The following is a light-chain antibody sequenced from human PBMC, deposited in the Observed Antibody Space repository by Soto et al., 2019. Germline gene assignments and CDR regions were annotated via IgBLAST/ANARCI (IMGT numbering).Light chain of an antibody. J-gene: IGKJ1*01. V-gene: IGKV1-5*03. CDR3: QQYNSYPWT. Sequence: EIQRTQSPSTLSASVGDRVTITCRASQSISNWLAWYQQKPGEAPKLLIYKASNLENGVPSRFSGSGSGTEFTLTISSLQSDDFATYYCQQYNSYPWTFGQGTKVDIK. CDR1: QSISNW. CDR2: KAS.